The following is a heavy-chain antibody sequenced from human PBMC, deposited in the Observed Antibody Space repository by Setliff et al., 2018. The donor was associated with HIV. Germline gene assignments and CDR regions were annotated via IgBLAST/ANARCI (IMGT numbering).Heavy chain of an antibody. Sequence: PSETLSLTCTVSGGSISRYYWSWIRQPPGKGLEWIGYIYYSGNTNYNPTLNSRGTISVDTSKNQFSLKLTSVTAADTAVYYCAREIYGGNSRPFDYWGQGTLVTVSS. CDR3: AREIYGGNSRPFDY. J-gene: IGHJ4*02. CDR2: IYYSGNT. V-gene: IGHV4-59*01. D-gene: IGHD4-17*01. CDR1: GGSISRYY.